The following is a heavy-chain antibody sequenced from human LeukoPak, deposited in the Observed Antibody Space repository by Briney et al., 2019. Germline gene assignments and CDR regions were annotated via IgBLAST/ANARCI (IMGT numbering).Heavy chain of an antibody. D-gene: IGHD5-18*01. CDR3: ARDKKKDTAMVAYYYYYGMDV. J-gene: IGHJ6*02. CDR2: IIPILGIA. Sequence: GASVKVSCKASGGTFSSYAISWVRQAPGQGLEWMGRIIPILGIANYAQKFQGGVTITADKSTSTAYMELSSLRSEDTAVYYCARDKKKDTAMVAYYYYYGMDVWDQGTTVTVSS. V-gene: IGHV1-69*04. CDR1: GGTFSSYA.